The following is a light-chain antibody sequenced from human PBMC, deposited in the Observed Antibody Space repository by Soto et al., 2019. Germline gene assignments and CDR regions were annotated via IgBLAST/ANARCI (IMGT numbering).Light chain of an antibody. V-gene: IGLV2-11*01. CDR1: SSDVGSFNY. J-gene: IGLJ2*01. Sequence: QSALTQPRSVSGSPGQSVTISCTGTSSDVGSFNYVSWYQHEPGKAPKLVIYDVTKRPSGVPDRFSGSKSGNTASLTISGLQAEDESDYYCCSYAGSYTWIFGGGTKLTVL. CDR3: CSYAGSYTWI. CDR2: DVT.